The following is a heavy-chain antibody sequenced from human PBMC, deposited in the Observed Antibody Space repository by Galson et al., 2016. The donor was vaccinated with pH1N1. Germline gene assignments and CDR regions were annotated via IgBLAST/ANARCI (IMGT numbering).Heavy chain of an antibody. Sequence: SVKVSCKASGGTFGSFGINWVRQAPGQGLEWMGGIIPIFNTAKYARNFQGRVTITADESTTTAYMELSRLISEDTAVYYCAREDYYDTDLSDWYFDLWGRGTLVTVSS. CDR3: AREDYYDTDLSDWYFDL. J-gene: IGHJ2*01. D-gene: IGHD3-22*01. CDR1: GGTFGSFG. CDR2: IIPIFNTA. V-gene: IGHV1-69*13.